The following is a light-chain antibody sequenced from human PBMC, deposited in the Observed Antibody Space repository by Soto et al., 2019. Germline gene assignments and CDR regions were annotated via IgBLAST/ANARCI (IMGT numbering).Light chain of an antibody. CDR1: SSNVESNS. V-gene: IGLV1-44*01. Sequence: QSVLTQPPSASGAPGQCVVISCSGGSSNVESNSVNWYQHLPGSAPKLLIFSNNQRPSGVPDRLSGSKSGTSASLAIAGLQSDDEADYYCAAWDDSLSAYVFGSGTKLTVL. CDR2: SNN. CDR3: AAWDDSLSAYV. J-gene: IGLJ1*01.